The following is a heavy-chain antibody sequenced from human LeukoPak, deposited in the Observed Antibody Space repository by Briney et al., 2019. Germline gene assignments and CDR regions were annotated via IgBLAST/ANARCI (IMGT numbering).Heavy chain of an antibody. J-gene: IGHJ4*02. D-gene: IGHD2-2*03. CDR1: GFTVSSYG. Sequence: GGSLRLSCAASGFTVSSYGMGWVRQAPGKGMEWVSAISGSGGSTYYADSGKGRFTISRDNSKNTLYLQMNSLRAEDTAVYYCAKSGYCSSTSCRPFDYWGQGTLVTVSS. CDR2: ISGSGGST. V-gene: IGHV3-23*01. CDR3: AKSGYCSSTSCRPFDY.